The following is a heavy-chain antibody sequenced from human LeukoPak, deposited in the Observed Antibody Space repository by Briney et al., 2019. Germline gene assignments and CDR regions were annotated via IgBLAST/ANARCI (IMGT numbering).Heavy chain of an antibody. CDR2: MNPNSGNT. D-gene: IGHD5-18*01. Sequence: ASVKVSCKASGYTFTSYDINWVRQATGQGLEWMGWMNPNSGNTGYAQKFQGRVTITADKSTSTAYMELSSLRSEDTAVYYCASAQGYSYGPYYYYYYGMDAWGQGTTVTVSS. J-gene: IGHJ6*02. CDR1: GYTFTSYD. CDR3: ASAQGYSYGPYYYYYYGMDA. V-gene: IGHV1-8*01.